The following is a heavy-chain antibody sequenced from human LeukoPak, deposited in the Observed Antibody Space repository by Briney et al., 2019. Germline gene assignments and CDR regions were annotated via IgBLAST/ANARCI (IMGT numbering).Heavy chain of an antibody. Sequence: GGSLRLSCAASGFTVSSNYMSWVRQAPGKGLEWVSVIYSGGSTYYADSVKGRFTISRDNSKNTLYLQMNSLRAEDTDVYYCARDQVELLWFGELFLFDYWGQGTLVTVSS. CDR3: ARDQVELLWFGELFLFDY. V-gene: IGHV3-53*01. J-gene: IGHJ4*02. CDR2: IYSGGST. D-gene: IGHD3-10*01. CDR1: GFTVSSNY.